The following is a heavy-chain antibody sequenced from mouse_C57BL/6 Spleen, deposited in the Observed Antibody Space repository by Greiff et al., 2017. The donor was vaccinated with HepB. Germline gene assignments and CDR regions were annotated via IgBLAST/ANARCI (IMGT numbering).Heavy chain of an antibody. CDR2: LSDGGSYT. J-gene: IGHJ3*01. V-gene: IGHV5-4*01. D-gene: IGHD2-5*01. CDR3: ARDHYSNYWFAY. Sequence: EVQLVESGGGLVKPGGSLKLSCAASGFTFSSYAMSWVRQTPEKRLEWVATLSDGGSYTYYPDNVKGRFTISRDNAKNNLYLQMSHLKSEDTAMYYCARDHYSNYWFAYWGQGTLVTVSA. CDR1: GFTFSSYA.